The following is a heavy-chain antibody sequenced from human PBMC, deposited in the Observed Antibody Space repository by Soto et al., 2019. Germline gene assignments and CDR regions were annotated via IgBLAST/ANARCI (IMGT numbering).Heavy chain of an antibody. D-gene: IGHD6-13*01. CDR3: ARDIAAAGVWFDP. CDR2: IYYSGST. Sequence: QLQLQESGPGLVKPSETLSLTCTVSGGSISSSSYYWGWIRQPPGKGLEWIGSIYYSGSTYYNPSLKSRVTISVDTSKNQFSLKLSSVTAADTAVYYCARDIAAAGVWFDPWGQGTLVTVSS. V-gene: IGHV4-39*01. CDR1: GGSISSSSYY. J-gene: IGHJ5*02.